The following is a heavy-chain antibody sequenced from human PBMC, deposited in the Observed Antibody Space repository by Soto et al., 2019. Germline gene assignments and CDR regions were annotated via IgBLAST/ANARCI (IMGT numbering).Heavy chain of an antibody. CDR1: GDTFTGYY. CDR2: INPNSGGT. V-gene: IGHV1-2*04. CDR3: ARETIEAAGTFDP. Sequence: QVQLVQSGAEVKKPGASVKVSCKASGDTFTGYYMHWVRQAPGQGLEWMGWINPNSGGTNYAQKFQGWVTMTRATCISTAYMELSRVRSDDTAVYYCARETIEAAGTFDPSGQGTMVTVSS. J-gene: IGHJ5*02. D-gene: IGHD6-13*01.